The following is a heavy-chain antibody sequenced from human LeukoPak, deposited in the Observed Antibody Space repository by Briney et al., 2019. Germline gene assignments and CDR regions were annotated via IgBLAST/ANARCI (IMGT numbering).Heavy chain of an antibody. Sequence: AGGSLRLSSAASGFTFSSYAMHWVRQAPGKGLEWVAVISYDGSNKYYADSVKGRFTISRDNSKNTLYLQMNSLRAEDTAVYYCARAMVRGVIITLFDYWGQGTLATVSS. J-gene: IGHJ4*02. V-gene: IGHV3-30*01. CDR1: GFTFSSYA. CDR2: ISYDGSNK. CDR3: ARAMVRGVIITLFDY. D-gene: IGHD3-10*01.